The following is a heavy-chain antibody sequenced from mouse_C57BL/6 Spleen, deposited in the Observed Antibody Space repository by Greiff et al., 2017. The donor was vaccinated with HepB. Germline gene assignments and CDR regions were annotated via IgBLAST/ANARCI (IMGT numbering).Heavy chain of an antibody. J-gene: IGHJ4*01. CDR3: ASNYYGSSPLAMDY. Sequence: EVQLQQSGPELVKPGASVKMSCKASGYTFTDYNMHWVKQSHGKSLEWIGYINPNNGGTSYNQKFKGKATLTVNKSSSTAYMELRSLTSEDSAVYYCASNYYGSSPLAMDYWGQGTSVTVSS. CDR1: GYTFTDYN. V-gene: IGHV1-22*01. CDR2: INPNNGGT. D-gene: IGHD1-1*01.